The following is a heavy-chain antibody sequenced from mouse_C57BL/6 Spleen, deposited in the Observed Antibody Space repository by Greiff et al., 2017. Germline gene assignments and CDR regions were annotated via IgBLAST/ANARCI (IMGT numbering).Heavy chain of an antibody. V-gene: IGHV7-3*01. CDR1: GFTFTDYY. CDR3: ARDSRSTVVATGFDY. D-gene: IGHD1-1*01. Sequence: EVKVVESGGGLVQPGGSLSLSCAASGFTFTDYYMSWVRQPPGKALEWLGFIRNKANGYTTEYSASLMGRFTISRDNSQSILYLQMNALRAEDSATYYCARDSRSTVVATGFDYWGQGTTLTVSS. CDR2: IRNKANGYTT. J-gene: IGHJ2*01.